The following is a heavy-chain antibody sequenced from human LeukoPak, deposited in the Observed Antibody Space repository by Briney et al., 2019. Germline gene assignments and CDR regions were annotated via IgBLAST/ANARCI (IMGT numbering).Heavy chain of an antibody. V-gene: IGHV1-18*01. J-gene: IGHJ4*02. CDR1: GYTFTNYG. D-gene: IGHD4-17*01. Sequence: ASVTVSFKASGYTFTNYGITWVRPAPGQGLAWMGWISPYNGNTNYPRKLQGRVTMTTDTSTSTAYMELRSLRSDDTALYYCATEGGWQPTDYGDHVYWGQGTLVTVSS. CDR2: ISPYNGNT. CDR3: ATEGGWQPTDYGDHVY.